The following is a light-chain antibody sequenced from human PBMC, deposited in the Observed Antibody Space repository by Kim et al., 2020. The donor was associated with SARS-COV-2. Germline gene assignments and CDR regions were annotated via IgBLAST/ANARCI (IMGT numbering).Light chain of an antibody. Sequence: SYELTQPPSVSVAPGKTARITCGGNNIGSKSVHWYQQKPGQAPVLVIYSDSDRPSGIPERFSGSNSGNTATLTISRVEAGDEADYYCQMWDSSSDHWVFGGGTQLTVL. CDR1: NIGSKS. CDR3: QMWDSSSDHWV. J-gene: IGLJ3*02. CDR2: SDS. V-gene: IGLV3-21*04.